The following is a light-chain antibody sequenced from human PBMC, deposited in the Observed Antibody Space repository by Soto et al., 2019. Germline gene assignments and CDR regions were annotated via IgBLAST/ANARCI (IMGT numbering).Light chain of an antibody. V-gene: IGKV3-15*01. Sequence: EIVMTQSPATLSVSPGERVTLSCRASKSVSQSVSSKLAWYQQKPGRAPRLLIHGASTRATGIPARFSGSGSGTEFTLTISSLQSEDLAVYFCQQYHNWPPTFGQGTKVEIK. J-gene: IGKJ1*01. CDR2: GAS. CDR3: QQYHNWPPT. CDR1: KSVSQSVSSK.